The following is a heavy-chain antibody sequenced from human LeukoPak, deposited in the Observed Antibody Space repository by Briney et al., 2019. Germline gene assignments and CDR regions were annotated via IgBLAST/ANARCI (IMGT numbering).Heavy chain of an antibody. CDR3: ARDLGDGYNHLFY. CDR2: IYSGGST. Sequence: PGGSLRLSCAASGFTVSSNYMSWVRQAPGKGLEWVSVIYSGGSTYYADSARGRFTISRDNSKNTLYLQMNSLRAEDTAVYYCARDLGDGYNHLFYWGQGTLVTVSS. V-gene: IGHV3-66*01. CDR1: GFTVSSNY. D-gene: IGHD5-24*01. J-gene: IGHJ4*02.